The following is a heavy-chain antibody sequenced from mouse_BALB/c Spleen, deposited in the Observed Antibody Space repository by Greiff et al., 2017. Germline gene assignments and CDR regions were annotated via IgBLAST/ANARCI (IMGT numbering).Heavy chain of an antibody. Sequence: EVQLVESGPGLVKPSQSLSLTCSVTGYSITSGYYWNWIRQFPGNKLEWMGYISYDGSNNYNPSLKNRISITRDTSKNQFFLKLNSVTTEDTATYYCASIYYDYPFAYWGQGTLVTVSA. CDR3: ASIYYDYPFAY. CDR1: GYSITSGYY. D-gene: IGHD2-4*01. CDR2: ISYDGSN. J-gene: IGHJ3*01. V-gene: IGHV3-6*02.